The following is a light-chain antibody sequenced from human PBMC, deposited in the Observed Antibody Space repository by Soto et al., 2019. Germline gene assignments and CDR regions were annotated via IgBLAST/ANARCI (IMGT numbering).Light chain of an antibody. CDR1: QTIRSW. CDR2: KAS. Sequence: DIQMSQSPSTLSGSVGDRVTITCRASQTIRSWLAWYQQKPRKAPKLLIYKASTLKSGVPSRFSGSGSGTEFTLTISSLQPDDFATYYCQHYNSYSEAFGQGTKVDIK. J-gene: IGKJ1*01. V-gene: IGKV1-5*03. CDR3: QHYNSYSEA.